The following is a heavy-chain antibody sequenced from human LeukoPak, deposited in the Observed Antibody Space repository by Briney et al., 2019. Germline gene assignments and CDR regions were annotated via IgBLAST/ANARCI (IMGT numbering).Heavy chain of an antibody. J-gene: IGHJ5*02. CDR2: IWYDGSNK. Sequence: GRSLRLSCAASGFTFSSYGMHWVRQAPGKGLEWVAVIWYDGSNKYYADSVKGRFTISRDNSKNTLYLQMNSLRAEDTAVYYCARDSSSRGYCSSTSCYWGGWFDPWGQGTLVTVSS. CDR1: GFTFSSYG. V-gene: IGHV3-33*01. CDR3: ARDSSSRGYCSSTSCYWGGWFDP. D-gene: IGHD2-2*01.